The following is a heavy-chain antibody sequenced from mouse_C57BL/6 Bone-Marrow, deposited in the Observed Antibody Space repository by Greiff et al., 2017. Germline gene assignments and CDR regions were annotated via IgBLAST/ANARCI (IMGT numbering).Heavy chain of an antibody. CDR1: GYTFTSYG. V-gene: IGHV1-81*01. CDR3: ARTDYYYGSSYGYFDV. CDR2: IYPRSGYT. D-gene: IGHD1-1*01. J-gene: IGHJ1*03. Sequence: VQLQQSGAELARPGASVKLSCKASGYTFTSYGISWVKQRTGQGLEWIGEIYPRSGYTYYNEKFKGKATLTADKSSSTAYMELRSLTSEDSAVYFCARTDYYYGSSYGYFDVWGTGTTVTVSS.